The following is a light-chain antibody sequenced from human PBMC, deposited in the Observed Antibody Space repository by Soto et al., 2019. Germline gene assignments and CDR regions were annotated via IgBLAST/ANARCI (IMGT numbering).Light chain of an antibody. CDR1: QSVRSNY. CDR3: QQYGNSPRT. Sequence: ETVLTQSPGTLSLSPGERAALSCRASQSVRSNYLAWYQQKPGQAPRLLIHGVSSRSTGTPDRFSGSGSGTDLTLTISRLEPEDFAVYYCQQYGNSPRTFGQGTKVAIK. J-gene: IGKJ1*01. V-gene: IGKV3-20*01. CDR2: GVS.